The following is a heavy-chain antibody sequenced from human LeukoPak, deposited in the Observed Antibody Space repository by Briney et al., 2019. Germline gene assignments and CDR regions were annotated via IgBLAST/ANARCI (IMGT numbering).Heavy chain of an antibody. Sequence: GGSLRLSCAASGFIFSSYWMSWVRQAPGKGLEWVANIKQDGSEKYYVDSVKGRFTISRDNAKNSLYLQMNSLRGEDTAVYYCAREGAIAGFDYWGQGTLVTASS. D-gene: IGHD3-16*02. CDR1: GFIFSSYW. CDR2: IKQDGSEK. CDR3: AREGAIAGFDY. V-gene: IGHV3-7*01. J-gene: IGHJ4*02.